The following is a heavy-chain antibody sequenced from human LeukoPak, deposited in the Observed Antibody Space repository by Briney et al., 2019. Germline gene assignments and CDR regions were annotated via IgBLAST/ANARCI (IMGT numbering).Heavy chain of an antibody. J-gene: IGHJ4*02. CDR1: GFTLSSHN. Sequence: PGGSLRLSCVASGFTLSSHNINWVRQAPGKGLEWVSHISSSGSITYYGDPVKGRITISRDNAKNSVSLYMNSLRAEDTAVYYCARDKGDYDTSGSLFVFGGQGTLVTVSS. V-gene: IGHV3-48*01. D-gene: IGHD3-22*01. CDR3: ARDKGDYDTSGSLFVF. CDR2: ISSSGSIT.